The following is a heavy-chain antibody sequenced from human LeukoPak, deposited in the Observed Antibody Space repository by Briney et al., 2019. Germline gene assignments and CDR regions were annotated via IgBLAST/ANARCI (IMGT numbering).Heavy chain of an antibody. D-gene: IGHD4-11*01. CDR3: ARGAHDYPYYFDY. J-gene: IGHJ4*02. Sequence: SETLSLTCTVSGGSISSYYWSWIRQPPGKGLEWIGYIYYSGSTNYNPSLKSRVTISVDTSKNQFSLKLSSVTAADTAVYYCARGAHDYPYYFDYWGQGTLVTVSS. CDR1: GGSISSYY. V-gene: IGHV4-59*01. CDR2: IYYSGST.